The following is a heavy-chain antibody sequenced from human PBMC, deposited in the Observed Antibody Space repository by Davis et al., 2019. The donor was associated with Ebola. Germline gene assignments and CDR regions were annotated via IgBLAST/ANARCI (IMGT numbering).Heavy chain of an antibody. CDR2: IYPGDSDT. Sequence: PGGSLRLSCKGSGYTFAGYWIAWVRQMPGKGLEWMGIIYPGDSDTRYSPSFQGQVSISADKSISTAYLQWSSLKVSDTAMYYCTRRQDSMIVGAEYAFHLWGQGTLVTVSS. CDR3: TRRQDSMIVGAEYAFHL. CDR1: GYTFAGYW. D-gene: IGHD3-22*01. V-gene: IGHV5-51*01. J-gene: IGHJ1*01.